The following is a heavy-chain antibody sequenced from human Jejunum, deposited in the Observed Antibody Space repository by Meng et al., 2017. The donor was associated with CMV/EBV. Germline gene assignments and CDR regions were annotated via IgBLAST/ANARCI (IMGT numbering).Heavy chain of an antibody. CDR2: SNPNNGGA. J-gene: IGHJ4*02. Sequence: LVGVGVGVKGPGASVKGSWKASGYTFTCNYSQWVRQAPGQGPEWMGRSNPNNGGANYAQQFPGRVNMTTDTSISTANMELSRLRSDDTAVYYCARDLSGYYSFVDYWGQGTLVTVSS. D-gene: IGHD3-22*01. V-gene: IGHV1-2*06. CDR3: ARDLSGYYSFVDY. CDR1: GYTFTCNY.